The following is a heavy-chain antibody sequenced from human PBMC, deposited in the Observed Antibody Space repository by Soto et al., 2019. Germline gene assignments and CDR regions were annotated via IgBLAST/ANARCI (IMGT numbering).Heavy chain of an antibody. CDR2: FDPEDGKT. CDR3: ATDVLGYCSGGTCYPPPRGPAGAFVI. V-gene: IGHV1-24*01. CDR1: GYTLTELS. J-gene: IGHJ3*02. Sequence: DSVKVSCKVSGYTLTELSMHWVRQAPGKGLEWMGGFDPEDGKTIYAQKFQGRVTMTEETSTDTAYMELSSLRSEDTAVYYCATDVLGYCSGGTCYPPPRGPAGAFVIWGQGTMVTVSS. D-gene: IGHD2-15*01.